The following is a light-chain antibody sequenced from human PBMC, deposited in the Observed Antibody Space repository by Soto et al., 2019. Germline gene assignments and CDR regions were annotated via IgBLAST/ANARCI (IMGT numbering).Light chain of an antibody. V-gene: IGLV2-14*01. CDR3: TSYTTFSTLV. J-gene: IGLJ2*01. CDR2: DVA. Sequence: QSALTQPASVSGSPGQSITIPCTGTSSDIGAYDSVSWYQQYPDKAPKLIIYDVANRPSGVSDRLSGSKSGNTASLTISGLQAEDEADYYCTSYTTFSTLVLGGGTKLNVL. CDR1: SSDIGAYDS.